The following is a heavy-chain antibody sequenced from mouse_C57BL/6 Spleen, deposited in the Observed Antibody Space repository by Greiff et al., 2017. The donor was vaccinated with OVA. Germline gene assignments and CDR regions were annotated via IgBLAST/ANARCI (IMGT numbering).Heavy chain of an antibody. CDR3: ARWDDYDWFAY. CDR2: IYPRDGST. CDR1: GYTFTSYD. V-gene: IGHV1-85*01. Sequence: VQLQQSGPELVKPGASVKLSCKASGYTFTSYDINWVKQRPGQGLEWIGWIYPRDGSTKYNAKFKGKATLTVDTSSSTAYVERHSLTSEDSAVYFGARWDDYDWFAYWGQGTLVTVSA. J-gene: IGHJ3*01. D-gene: IGHD2-4*01.